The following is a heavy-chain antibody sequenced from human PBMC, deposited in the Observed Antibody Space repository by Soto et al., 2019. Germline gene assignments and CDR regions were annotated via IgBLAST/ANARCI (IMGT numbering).Heavy chain of an antibody. CDR1: GGTFSSYA. Sequence: ASVKVSCKASGGTFSSYAISWVRQAPGQGLEWMGGIIPIFGTANYAQKFQGRVTITADESTSTAYMELSSLRSEDTAVYYCARGKGYYYGMDVWGQGTTVTVSS. CDR2: IIPIFGTA. J-gene: IGHJ6*02. CDR3: ARGKGYYYGMDV. V-gene: IGHV1-69*13.